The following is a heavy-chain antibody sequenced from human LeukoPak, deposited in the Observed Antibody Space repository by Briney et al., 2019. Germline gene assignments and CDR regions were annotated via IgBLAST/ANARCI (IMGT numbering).Heavy chain of an antibody. J-gene: IGHJ4*02. CDR1: GGSFSGYY. Sequence: TSSETLSLTCAVYGGSFSGYYWSWIRQPPGKGLEWIGEINHSGSTNYNPSLKSRVTISVDTSKNQFSPKLSSVTAADTAVYYCARHPLFLWGFDYWGQGTLVTVSS. CDR2: INHSGST. V-gene: IGHV4-34*01. CDR3: ARHPLFLWGFDY. D-gene: IGHD3-10*01.